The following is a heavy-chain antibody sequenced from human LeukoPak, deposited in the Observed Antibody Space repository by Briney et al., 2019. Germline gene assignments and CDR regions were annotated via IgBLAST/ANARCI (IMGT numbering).Heavy chain of an antibody. CDR1: GYIFTKYV. V-gene: IGHV1-3*01. Sequence: ASVNVSCKASGYIFTKYVVHWVRQAPGQRPEWMGWIKAGNGDTNYSQNFQDRLTITRDTSASTVYMELSSLTSEDTALYYCARDDCGDTCYPGGYWGQGTLVTVSS. CDR2: IKAGNGDT. CDR3: ARDDCGDTCYPGGY. D-gene: IGHD2-21*01. J-gene: IGHJ4*02.